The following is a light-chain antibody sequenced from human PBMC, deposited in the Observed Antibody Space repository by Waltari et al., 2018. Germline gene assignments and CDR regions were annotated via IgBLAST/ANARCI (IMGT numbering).Light chain of an antibody. CDR3: QQYNSDSHS. J-gene: IGKJ2*01. V-gene: IGKV1-5*03. CDR1: QSISTW. Sequence: DIQMTPSPSSLSASVGDKVTITCRASQSISTWLAWFQLKPGKAPKLLIYKSSNLESGVPSRFSGSGSGTEFTLTISSLLPEDFATYYCQQYNSDSHSFGQGTRLEIK. CDR2: KSS.